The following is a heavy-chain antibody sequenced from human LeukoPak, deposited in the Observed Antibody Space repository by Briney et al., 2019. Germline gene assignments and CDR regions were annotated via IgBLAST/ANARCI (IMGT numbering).Heavy chain of an antibody. CDR1: GFTFSNAW. D-gene: IGHD5-18*01. CDR2: ISSSSSYI. Sequence: GGSLRLSCTASGFTFSNAWMNWVRQAPGKGLEWVSSISSSSSYIYYADSVKGRFTISRDNAKNSLYLQMNSLRAEDTAVYYCARDTAMALNDYWGQGTLVTVSS. CDR3: ARDTAMALNDY. J-gene: IGHJ4*02. V-gene: IGHV3-21*01.